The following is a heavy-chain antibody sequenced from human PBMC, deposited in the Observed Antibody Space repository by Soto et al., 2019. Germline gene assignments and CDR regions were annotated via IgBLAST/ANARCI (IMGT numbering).Heavy chain of an antibody. CDR1: GFTFSSYG. V-gene: IGHV3-33*01. D-gene: IGHD4-4*01. Sequence: PGGSLRLSCAASGFTFSSYGMHWVRQAPGKGLEWVAVIWYDGSNKYYADSVKGRFTISRDNSKNTLYLQMNSLRAEDTAVYYWARVPTTVTTPGMDVWGQGTTVTVAS. CDR2: IWYDGSNK. CDR3: ARVPTTVTTPGMDV. J-gene: IGHJ6*02.